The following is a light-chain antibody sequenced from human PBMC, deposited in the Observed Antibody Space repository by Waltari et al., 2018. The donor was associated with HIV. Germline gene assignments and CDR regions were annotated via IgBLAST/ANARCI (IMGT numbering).Light chain of an antibody. CDR2: EVV. V-gene: IGLV2-23*02. J-gene: IGLJ2*01. Sequence: QSALTQPASVSGSRGQSLTISCTGTSSAVGGYNLVSWYQQHPGKTPKLMIYEVVKRPSGVANRFSGSKSGNTASLSISGLQAEDEADYYCCAYAGSTTYVIFGGGTKLTVL. CDR3: CAYAGSTTYVI. CDR1: SSAVGGYNL.